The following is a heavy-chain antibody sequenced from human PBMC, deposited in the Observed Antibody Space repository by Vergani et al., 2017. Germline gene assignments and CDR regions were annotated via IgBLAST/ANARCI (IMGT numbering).Heavy chain of an antibody. CDR1: GGSFSGYY. V-gene: IGHV4-34*01. CDR2: INHSGST. Sequence: QVQLQQWGAGLLKPSETLSLTCAVYGGSFSGYYWSWIRQPPGKGLEWIGEINHSGSTNYNPSLKSRVTISVDTSKNQFSLKLSSVTAADTAVYYCASERDYYDSSGYPDYWGQGTLVTGSS. CDR3: ASERDYYDSSGYPDY. D-gene: IGHD3-22*01. J-gene: IGHJ4*02.